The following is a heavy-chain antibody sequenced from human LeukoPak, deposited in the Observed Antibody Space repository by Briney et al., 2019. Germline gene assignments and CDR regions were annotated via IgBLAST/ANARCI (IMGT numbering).Heavy chain of an antibody. CDR2: IKQDGSEK. Sequence: GGSLRLSCAASGFTFSSYWMSWVRQAPGKGLEWVANIKQDGSEKYYVDSVKGRFTISRDNAKNSLYLQMNSLRAEDTAVYYCTLEAYDFWSGSFNFDYWGQGTLVTVSS. CDR3: TLEAYDFWSGSFNFDY. V-gene: IGHV3-7*01. CDR1: GFTFSSYW. D-gene: IGHD3-3*01. J-gene: IGHJ4*02.